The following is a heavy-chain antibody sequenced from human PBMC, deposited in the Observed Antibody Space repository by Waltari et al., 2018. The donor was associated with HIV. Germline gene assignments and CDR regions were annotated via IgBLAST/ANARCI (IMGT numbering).Heavy chain of an antibody. CDR3: ARKYDSDAFDI. J-gene: IGHJ3*02. V-gene: IGHV4-61*01. CDR1: DGSVSSGRHY. Sequence: QVQLQESGPGLVKPSETLSLPCTVSDGSVSSGRHYWSWIRQPPGKGLEWIGYIYYSGRTNYNPSLKSRVTISVDTSKNQFSLKLSSVTAADTAVYYCARKYDSDAFDIWGQGTMVTVSS. D-gene: IGHD3-16*01. CDR2: IYYSGRT.